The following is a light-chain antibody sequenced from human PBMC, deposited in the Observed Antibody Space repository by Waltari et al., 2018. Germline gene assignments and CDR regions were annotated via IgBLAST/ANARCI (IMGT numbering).Light chain of an antibody. Sequence: DIQMTQSPSSLSASVGDRVIITCRASQSISSHLNWYQQKPGKAPDLLMYAASSLESGVPSRFSGSGSGTDFSLTISSLQPEDFATYFCQQSYTTPYTFGQGTKLEI. V-gene: IGKV1-39*01. CDR1: QSISSH. CDR3: QQSYTTPYT. CDR2: AAS. J-gene: IGKJ2*01.